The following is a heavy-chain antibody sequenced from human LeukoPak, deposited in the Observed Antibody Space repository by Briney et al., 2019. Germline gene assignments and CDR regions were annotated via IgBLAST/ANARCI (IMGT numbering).Heavy chain of an antibody. D-gene: IGHD3-10*01. J-gene: IGHJ4*02. CDR3: ARADYYGTYLDS. CDR2: IYYSGST. Sequence: SETLSLTCTVSGGSISSYFWSWIRQPPGKGLEWIGYIYYSGSTNYNTSLKSRVTIAVDTSKNQFSLNLRSVTATDTAVYYCARADYYGTYLDSWGQGTLVTVSS. V-gene: IGHV4-59*01. CDR1: GGSISSYF.